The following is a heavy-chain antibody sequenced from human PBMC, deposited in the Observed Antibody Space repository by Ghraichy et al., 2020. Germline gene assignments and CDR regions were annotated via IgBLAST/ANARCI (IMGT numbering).Heavy chain of an antibody. J-gene: IGHJ4*02. CDR1: GFTVSSNY. D-gene: IGHD6-19*01. V-gene: IGHV3-66*01. Sequence: GESLNISCAASGFTVSSNYMSWVRQAPGKGLEWVSVIYSGGSTYYADSVKGRFTISRDNSKNTLYLQMNSLRAEDTAVYYCARDGHSSGWYVYWGQGTLVTVSS. CDR3: ARDGHSSGWYVY. CDR2: IYSGGST.